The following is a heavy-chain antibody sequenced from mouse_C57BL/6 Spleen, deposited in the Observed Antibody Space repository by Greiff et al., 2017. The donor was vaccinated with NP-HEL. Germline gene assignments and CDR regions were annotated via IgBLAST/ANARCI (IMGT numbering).Heavy chain of an antibody. J-gene: IGHJ2*01. CDR1: GYAFSSSW. D-gene: IGHD4-1*01. V-gene: IGHV1-82*01. CDR2: IYPGDGDT. Sequence: QVQLKESGPELVKPGASVKISCKASGYAFSSSWMNWVKQRPGKGLEWIGRIYPGDGDTNYNGKFKGKATLTADKSSSTAYMQLSSLTSEDSAVYFCAMGTGFYFDYWGQGTTLTVSS. CDR3: AMGTGFYFDY.